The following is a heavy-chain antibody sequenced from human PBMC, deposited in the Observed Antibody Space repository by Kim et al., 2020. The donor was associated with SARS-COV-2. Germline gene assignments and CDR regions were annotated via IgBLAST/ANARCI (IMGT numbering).Heavy chain of an antibody. D-gene: IGHD3-10*01. CDR3: AKGISITNYGTDD. J-gene: IGHJ4*02. Sequence: YADSVKGRFTITRDNAKNSLYLQMNSLRAEDTALYYCAKGISITNYGTDDWGQGTLVTVSS. V-gene: IGHV3-9*01.